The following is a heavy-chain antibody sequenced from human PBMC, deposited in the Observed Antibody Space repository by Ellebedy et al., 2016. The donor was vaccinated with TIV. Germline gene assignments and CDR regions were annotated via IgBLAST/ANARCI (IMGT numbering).Heavy chain of an antibody. CDR3: ARDFRGVDEPFDI. V-gene: IGHV4-59*02. Sequence: MPSETLSLTCTVSGGPAKSYYWSWVRQPPGMGLEWIGYVYHSGRTNYNPSLKSRVSMSLDMSKNHFSLRLTSVTAADTAVYYCARDFRGVDEPFDIWGQGTMVTVSS. J-gene: IGHJ3*02. CDR2: VYHSGRT. CDR1: GGPAKSYY. D-gene: IGHD3-10*01.